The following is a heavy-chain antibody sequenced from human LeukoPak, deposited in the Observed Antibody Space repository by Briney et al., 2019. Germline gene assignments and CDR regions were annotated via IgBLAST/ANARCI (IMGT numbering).Heavy chain of an antibody. D-gene: IGHD4-17*01. V-gene: IGHV1-2*02. J-gene: IGHJ4*02. Sequence: ASVKVSCKASGYTFTGYYMHWVRQAPGQGLGWMGWINPNSGGTNYAQKFQGRVTMTRDTSISTAYMELSRLRSDDTAVYYCARSDYGDYVFSYWGQGTLVTVSS. CDR2: INPNSGGT. CDR3: ARSDYGDYVFSY. CDR1: GYTFTGYY.